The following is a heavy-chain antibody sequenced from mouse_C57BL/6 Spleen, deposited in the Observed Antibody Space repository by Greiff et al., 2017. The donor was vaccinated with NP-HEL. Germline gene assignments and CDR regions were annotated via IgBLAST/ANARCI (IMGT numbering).Heavy chain of an antibody. J-gene: IGHJ1*03. CDR2: IDPSDSET. V-gene: IGHV1-52*01. CDR1: GYTFTSYW. D-gene: IGHD1-1*01. Sequence: VQLQQPGAELVRPGSSVKLSCKASGYTFTSYWMHWVKQRPIQGLEWIGNIDPSDSETHYNQKFKDKATLTVDKSSSTAYMQLSSLTSEDSAVYYCASTTVVADWYFDVWGTGTTVTVSS. CDR3: ASTTVVADWYFDV.